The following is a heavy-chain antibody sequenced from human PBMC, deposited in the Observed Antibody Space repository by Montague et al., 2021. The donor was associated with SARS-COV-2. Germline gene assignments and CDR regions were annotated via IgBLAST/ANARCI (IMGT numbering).Heavy chain of an antibody. CDR1: GGSMNLYY. J-gene: IGHJ6*02. V-gene: IGHV4-4*07. CDR2: FYPSGST. CDR3: ARGLIRGDHDLDV. Sequence: SETLSLTCNVSGGSMNLYYWTWVRQPAGKGLEWIGRFYPSGSTNFNPYLQSRVSMSVDMSKNQFSLILTSVTAADTAIYYCARGLIRGDHDLDVWGQGTTVSVSS. D-gene: IGHD3-10*01.